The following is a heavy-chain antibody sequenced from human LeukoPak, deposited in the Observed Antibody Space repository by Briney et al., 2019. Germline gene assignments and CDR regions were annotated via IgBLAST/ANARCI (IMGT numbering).Heavy chain of an antibody. CDR1: GGSISSTAYY. D-gene: IGHD2-2*01. Sequence: SETLSLTCTVSGGSISSTAYYWGWIRQPPGKGLEWIGSMYYSGNTYYNPSLKSRVTMSVDTPKDQFSLKLTSVTAADTAMFYCARQVSYSTSLLGYYFDYWGQGILVTVSS. V-gene: IGHV4-39*01. CDR2: MYYSGNT. CDR3: ARQVSYSTSLLGYYFDY. J-gene: IGHJ4*02.